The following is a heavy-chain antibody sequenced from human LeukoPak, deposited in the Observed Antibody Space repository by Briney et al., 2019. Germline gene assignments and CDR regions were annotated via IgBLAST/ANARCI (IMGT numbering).Heavy chain of an antibody. CDR2: ISSSSSYI. CDR1: GFTFSSYS. Sequence: GGSLRLSCAASGFTFSSYSMNWVRQAPGKGLEWVSSISSSSSYICYADSVKGRFTISRDNAKNSLYLQMNSLRAEDTAVYYCARGPVGDDSSDYFDYWGQGTLVTVSS. D-gene: IGHD3-22*01. J-gene: IGHJ4*02. V-gene: IGHV3-21*01. CDR3: ARGPVGDDSSDYFDY.